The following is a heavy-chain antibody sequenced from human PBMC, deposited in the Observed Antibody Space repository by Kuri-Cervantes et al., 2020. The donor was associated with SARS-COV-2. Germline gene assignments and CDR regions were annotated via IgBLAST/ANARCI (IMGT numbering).Heavy chain of an antibody. Sequence: GGSLRLSCAASGFTFSRSWMLWVRQAPGKGLVWVSRINSDGSVTSYPDSVEGRFTISGDNAKNTLSLQMNSLSAEDTAVYFCARVETSHYSSYYMDVWGKGTTVTVSS. J-gene: IGHJ6*03. V-gene: IGHV3-74*01. CDR1: GFTFSRSW. CDR3: ARVETSHYSSYYMDV. CDR2: INSDGSVT.